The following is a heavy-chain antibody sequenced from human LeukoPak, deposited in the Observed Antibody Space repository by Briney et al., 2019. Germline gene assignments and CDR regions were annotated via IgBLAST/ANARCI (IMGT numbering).Heavy chain of an antibody. CDR1: GFTFSTYG. CDR3: ARDGRYCSGGSCYGAFDI. CDR2: ISGSGGAS. J-gene: IGHJ3*02. D-gene: IGHD2-15*01. Sequence: GGSLRLSCAASGFTFSTYGMSWVRQAPGKGLEWVSGISGSGGASYYADSVKGRFTISRDNAKNSLYLQMNSLRAEDTAVYYCARDGRYCSGGSCYGAFDIWGQGTMVTVSS. V-gene: IGHV3-23*01.